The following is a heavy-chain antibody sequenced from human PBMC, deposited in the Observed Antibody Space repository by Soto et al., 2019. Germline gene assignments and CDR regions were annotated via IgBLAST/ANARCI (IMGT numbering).Heavy chain of an antibody. J-gene: IGHJ5*02. CDR1: GFTFSSYG. CDR3: AREGEVDTGPLFDP. Sequence: LSCAASGFTFSSYGMHWVRQAPGKGLEWVAVTWYDGSNKYYADSVKGRFTISRDNSKNTLYLQMNSLRAEDTAVYYCAREGEVDTGPLFDPWGQGTLVTVSS. V-gene: IGHV3-33*01. D-gene: IGHD5-18*01. CDR2: TWYDGSNK.